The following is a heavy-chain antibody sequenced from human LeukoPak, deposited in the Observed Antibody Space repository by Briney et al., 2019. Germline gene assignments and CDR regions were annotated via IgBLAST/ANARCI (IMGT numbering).Heavy chain of an antibody. Sequence: ASVKVSCKASGYTFTGYYMHWVRQAPGQGLEWMGRINPNSGGTNYAQKFQGRVTMTRDTSISTAYMELSRLRSDDTAVYYCATTSGYYYYYFDCWGQGTLVTVSS. CDR1: GYTFTGYY. CDR2: INPNSGGT. V-gene: IGHV1-2*06. J-gene: IGHJ4*02. CDR3: ATTSGYYYYYFDC. D-gene: IGHD3-22*01.